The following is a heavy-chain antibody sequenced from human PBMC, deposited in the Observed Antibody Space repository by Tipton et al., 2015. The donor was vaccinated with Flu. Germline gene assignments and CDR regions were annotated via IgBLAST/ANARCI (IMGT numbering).Heavy chain of an antibody. CDR3: ARGQGDFDF. Sequence: TASGFTFSSYAMSWIRQAPGKGLEWVSGVIGGGSVTYYADSVKGRFTISRDNSKSTVYLQMNSLRAEDTAVYFCARGQGDFDFWGQGALVTVSS. CDR1: GFTFSSYA. V-gene: IGHV3-23*01. J-gene: IGHJ4*02. D-gene: IGHD3-16*01. CDR2: VIGGGSVT.